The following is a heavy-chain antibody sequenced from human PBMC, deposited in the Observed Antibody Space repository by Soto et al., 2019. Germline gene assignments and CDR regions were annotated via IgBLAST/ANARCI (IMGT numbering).Heavy chain of an antibody. Sequence: SETLSLTCTVSGGSISSYYWSWIRQPPGKGLEWIGYIYYSGSTNYNPSLKSRVTISVDTSKNQFSLKLSSVTAADTAVYYCARDRLYYDILTGYYTSYFDYWGQGTLVTVSS. D-gene: IGHD3-9*01. CDR3: ARDRLYYDILTGYYTSYFDY. CDR2: IYYSGST. J-gene: IGHJ4*02. CDR1: GGSISSYY. V-gene: IGHV4-59*01.